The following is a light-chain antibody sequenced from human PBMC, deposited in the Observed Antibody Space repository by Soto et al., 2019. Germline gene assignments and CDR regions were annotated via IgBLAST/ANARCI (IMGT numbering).Light chain of an antibody. V-gene: IGLV3-1*01. CDR3: QAWDSSLLG. CDR2: QDS. CDR1: KLGDKY. Sequence: SYELTQPPSVSVSPGQTASITCSGDKLGDKYACWYQQKPGQSPVLVIYQDSKRPSGIPERFSGSNSGNTATLTISGTQAMDEADYYCQAWDSSLLGFGTGTKLTVL. J-gene: IGLJ1*01.